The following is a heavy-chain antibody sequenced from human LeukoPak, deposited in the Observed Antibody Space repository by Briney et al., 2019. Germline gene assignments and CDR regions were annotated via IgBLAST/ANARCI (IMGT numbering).Heavy chain of an antibody. CDR3: ARGPYGSGSSDI. CDR2: FDPEDGET. CDR1: GYTLTELS. D-gene: IGHD3-10*01. Sequence: ASVKVSCKVSGYTLTELSMHWVRQAPGKGLEWMGGFDPEDGETIYAQKFQGRVTMTEDTSTDTAYMELSSLRSEDTAVYYCARGPYGSGSSDIWGQGTMVTVSS. J-gene: IGHJ3*02. V-gene: IGHV1-24*01.